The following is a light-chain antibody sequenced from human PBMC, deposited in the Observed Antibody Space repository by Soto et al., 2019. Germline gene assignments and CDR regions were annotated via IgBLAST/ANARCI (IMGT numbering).Light chain of an antibody. CDR3: CTYADDNIFV. CDR1: NSDIADYNF. J-gene: IGLJ1*01. Sequence: QSVLTQPASVSGSPGQSITISCTGANSDIADYNFVSWYQQHPGKAPKLVIYDVSNRPSGVSDRFSGSKSGNTASLTVSGLRAEDAADYYCCTYADDNIFVFGTGTKGTVL. V-gene: IGLV2-14*03. CDR2: DVS.